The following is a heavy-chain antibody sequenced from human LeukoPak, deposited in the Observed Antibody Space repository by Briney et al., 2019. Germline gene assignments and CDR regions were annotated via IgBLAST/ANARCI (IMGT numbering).Heavy chain of an antibody. CDR2: IYHSGST. J-gene: IGHJ4*02. CDR3: ARVSASGGSWGNFDY. V-gene: IGHV4-30-2*01. CDR1: GGSISSGGYS. Sequence: SETLSLTCAVSGGSISSGGYSWSWIRQPPGKGLEWIGYIYHSGSTYYNPSLKSRVTISVDRSKNQFSLKLSSVTAADAAVYYCARVSASGGSWGNFDYWGQGTLVTVSS. D-gene: IGHD2-15*01.